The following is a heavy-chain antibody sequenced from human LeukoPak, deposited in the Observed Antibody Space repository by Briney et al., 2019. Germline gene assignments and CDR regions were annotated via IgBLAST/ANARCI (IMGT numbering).Heavy chain of an antibody. CDR3: AKSPPSGTYQFDY. CDR2: IASSGRST. CDR1: GFTFSNYA. J-gene: IGHJ4*02. Sequence: GGSLRLSCAASGFTFSNYAMSWVRQAPGKGLEWVSVIASSGRSTYYADSVKGRFTISRDTSKSMLYLQMNSLRVEDTAVYYCAKSPPSGTYQFDYWGQGTLVTVSS. D-gene: IGHD1-26*01. V-gene: IGHV3-23*01.